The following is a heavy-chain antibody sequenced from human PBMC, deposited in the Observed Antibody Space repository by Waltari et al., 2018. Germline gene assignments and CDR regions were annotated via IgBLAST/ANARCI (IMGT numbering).Heavy chain of an antibody. V-gene: IGHV4-39*07. Sequence: QLQLQESGPGLVKPSETLSLTCTLPGGSIRSRSYYWGWIRQPPGKGLEWIGSIYYSGSTYYNPSLKSRVTISVDTSKNQFSLKLSSVTAADTAVYYCARRGIAAAGYFDYWGQGTLVTVSS. D-gene: IGHD6-13*01. CDR2: IYYSGST. J-gene: IGHJ4*02. CDR3: ARRGIAAAGYFDY. CDR1: GGSIRSRSYY.